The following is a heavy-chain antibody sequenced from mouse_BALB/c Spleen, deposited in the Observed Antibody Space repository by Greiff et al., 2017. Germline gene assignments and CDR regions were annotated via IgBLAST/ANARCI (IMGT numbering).Heavy chain of an antibody. J-gene: IGHJ2*01. Sequence: EVKLQESGGGLVQPGGSLKLSCAASGFTFSSYGMSWVRQTPDKRLELVATINSNGGSTYYPDSVKGRFTISRDNAKNTLYLQMSSLKSEDTAMYYCARETTDFDYWGQGTTLTVSS. CDR3: ARETTDFDY. D-gene: IGHD1-1*01. V-gene: IGHV5-6-3*01. CDR2: INSNGGST. CDR1: GFTFSSYG.